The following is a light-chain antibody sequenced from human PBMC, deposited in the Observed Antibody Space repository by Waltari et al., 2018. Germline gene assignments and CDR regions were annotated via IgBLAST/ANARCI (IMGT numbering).Light chain of an antibody. CDR3: QVWDSSTEV. Sequence: SYDLTQPPSVSVSPGQTASIICSGDKLGERSASWYQQKAGQSPMLVIFQDVKRPSGTPERFSGSNSRNTATLTLSGTQAMDEADYYCQVWDSSTEVFGGGTKLTVL. J-gene: IGLJ2*01. CDR2: QDV. V-gene: IGLV3-1*01. CDR1: KLGERS.